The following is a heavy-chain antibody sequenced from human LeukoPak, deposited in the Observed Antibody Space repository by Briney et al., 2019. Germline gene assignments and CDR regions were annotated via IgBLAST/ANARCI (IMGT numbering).Heavy chain of an antibody. CDR3: ARTIMRIVVPAALPYYFDY. J-gene: IGHJ4*02. CDR2: INPNSGGT. Sequence: GASVKVSCKASGYTFTGYYMHWVRQAPGQGLEWMGWINPNSGGTNYAQKFQGRVTMTRDTSISTAYMELSRLRSDDTAVYYCARTIMRIVVPAALPYYFDYWGQGTLVTVSS. CDR1: GYTFTGYY. D-gene: IGHD2-2*01. V-gene: IGHV1-2*02.